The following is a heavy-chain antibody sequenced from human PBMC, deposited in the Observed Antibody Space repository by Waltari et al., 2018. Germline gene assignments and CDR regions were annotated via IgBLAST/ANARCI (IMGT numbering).Heavy chain of an antibody. J-gene: IGHJ5*02. Sequence: QVQLVQSGAEVKKSGATVRVSCKASGYVFTSAYIHWVRQAPGQGLEWMGIINPRDGGTTYAQKFQGRVTMTRDTSTSTVYMELSSLRSEDTAVYYCGKDQGASGWNKGWLDPWGQGTLVTVSS. CDR2: INPRDGGT. D-gene: IGHD6-19*01. CDR3: GKDQGASGWNKGWLDP. CDR1: GYVFTSAY. V-gene: IGHV1-46*01.